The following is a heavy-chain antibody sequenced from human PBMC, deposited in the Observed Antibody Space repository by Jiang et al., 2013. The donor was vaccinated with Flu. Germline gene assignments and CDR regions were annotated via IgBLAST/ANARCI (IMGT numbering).Heavy chain of an antibody. V-gene: IGHV3-9*01. CDR3: AKDFILVSYGPGAFDY. Sequence: GLVQPGRSLRLSCAASGFTFDDYAMHWVRQAPGKGLEWVSGISWNSGSIGYADSVKGRFTISRDNAKNSLYLQMNSLRAEDTALYYCAKDFILVSYGPGAFDYWGQGTLVTVSS. CDR1: GFTFDDYA. J-gene: IGHJ4*02. CDR2: ISWNSGSI. D-gene: IGHD5-18*01.